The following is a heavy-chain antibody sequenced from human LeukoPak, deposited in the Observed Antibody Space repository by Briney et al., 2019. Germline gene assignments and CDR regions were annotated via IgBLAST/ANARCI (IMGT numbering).Heavy chain of an antibody. V-gene: IGHV3-23*01. CDR1: GFTFSSYA. J-gene: IGHJ4*02. Sequence: GGSLRLSCAASGFTFSSYAMSWVRQAPGKGLEWVSGVSGNGVSTDYADSAKGRFTISRDNSKNTLYLQMNSLRAEDTAVYYCARFYCSSTSCLEDYWGQGTLATVSS. CDR3: ARFYCSSTSCLEDY. CDR2: VSGNGVST. D-gene: IGHD2-2*01.